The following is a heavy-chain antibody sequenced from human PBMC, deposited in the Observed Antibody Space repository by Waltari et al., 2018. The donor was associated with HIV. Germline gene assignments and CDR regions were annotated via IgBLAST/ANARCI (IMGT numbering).Heavy chain of an antibody. CDR2: ISGSGGST. CDR1: GFTFSSYS. V-gene: IGHV3-23*01. CDR3: AKGCGSGYYYYGMDV. Sequence: EVQRLESGGGLVQPGGSLRLSCAASGFTFSSYSVGWVRQAPGKGLEWVSAISGSGGSTYYADSVKGRFTISRDNSKNTLYLQMNSLRAEDTAVYYCAKGCGSGYYYYGMDVWGQGTTVTVSS. D-gene: IGHD2-21*01. J-gene: IGHJ6*02.